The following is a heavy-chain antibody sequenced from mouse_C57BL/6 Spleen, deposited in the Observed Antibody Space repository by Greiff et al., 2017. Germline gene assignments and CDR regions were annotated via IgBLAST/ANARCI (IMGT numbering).Heavy chain of an antibody. Sequence: QVQLQQSGAELVKPGASVKISCKASGYAFSSYWMNWVKQRPGKGLEWIGQIYPGDGVTNYNGKFKGKATLTADKSSSTAYMQLSSLTSEGSAVYSCARGTTVVAEGNGGQGTILTVSS. CDR2: IYPGDGVT. V-gene: IGHV1-80*01. CDR3: ARGTTVVAEGN. J-gene: IGHJ2*01. CDR1: GYAFSSYW. D-gene: IGHD1-1*01.